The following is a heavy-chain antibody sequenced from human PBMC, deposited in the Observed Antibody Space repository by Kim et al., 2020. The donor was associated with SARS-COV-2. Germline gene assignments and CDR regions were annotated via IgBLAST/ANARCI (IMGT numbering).Heavy chain of an antibody. CDR3: AKDLGVDSVVITIYYYYG. CDR1: GFTFSSYG. D-gene: IGHD3-22*01. J-gene: IGHJ6*01. CDR2: ISYDGSNK. Sequence: GGSLRLSCAASGFTFSSYGMHWVRQAPGKGLEWVAVISYDGSNKYYADSVKGRFTISRDNSKNTLYLQMNSLRAEDTAVYYCAKDLGVDSVVITIYYYYG. V-gene: IGHV3-30*18.